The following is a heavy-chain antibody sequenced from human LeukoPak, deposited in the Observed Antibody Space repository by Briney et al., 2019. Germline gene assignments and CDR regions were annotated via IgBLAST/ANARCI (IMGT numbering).Heavy chain of an antibody. CDR1: GFTFSSYS. D-gene: IGHD1-26*01. Sequence: TGGSLRLSCAASGFTFSSYSMNWVRQAPGKGLEWVSHITASGTAMFYADSVKGRFTISGDNAKNPLYLQMNSLRDEDTAVYYCASSGSYRFDYWGQGTLVTVSS. CDR2: ITASGTAM. V-gene: IGHV3-48*02. J-gene: IGHJ4*02. CDR3: ASSGSYRFDY.